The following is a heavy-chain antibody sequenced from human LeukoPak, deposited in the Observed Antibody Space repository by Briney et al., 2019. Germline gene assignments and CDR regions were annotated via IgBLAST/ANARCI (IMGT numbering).Heavy chain of an antibody. Sequence: SETLSLTCTVSGDSTSSYYWSWIRQPPGKELEWIGCIFSSGSTNYKPTLKSRVSISVDTSKKQFSLELSSVTAADTAVYYCARGVSGFSRIFDYWGQGTLVTVSS. CDR1: GDSTSSYY. CDR3: ARGVSGFSRIFDY. J-gene: IGHJ4*02. V-gene: IGHV4-59*01. D-gene: IGHD2-15*01. CDR2: IFSSGST.